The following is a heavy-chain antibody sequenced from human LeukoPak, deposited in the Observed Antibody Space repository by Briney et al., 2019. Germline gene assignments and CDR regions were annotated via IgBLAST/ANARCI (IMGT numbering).Heavy chain of an antibody. D-gene: IGHD5-12*01. J-gene: IGHJ6*02. Sequence: SVKVSCKASGGTFSSYAISWVRQAPGQGLEWMGRIIPILGIANYAQKFQGRVTITADKSTSTAYMELSSLRSEDTAVYYCARVLYSGYDFYYYYGMDVWGQGTTVTVSS. CDR2: IIPILGIA. CDR1: GGTFSSYA. CDR3: ARVLYSGYDFYYYYGMDV. V-gene: IGHV1-69*04.